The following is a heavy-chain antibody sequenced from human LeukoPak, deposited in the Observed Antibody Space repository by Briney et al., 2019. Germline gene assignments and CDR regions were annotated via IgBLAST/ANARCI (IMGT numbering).Heavy chain of an antibody. J-gene: IGHJ4*02. CDR1: GGSISSSTYY. CDR3: ARHSSHGYSYGFDY. V-gene: IGHV4-39*01. CDR2: IYYSGTT. Sequence: SETLSLTCTGSGGSISSSTYYWGWIRQPPGKGLEWIGSIYYSGTTYCNPSLKSRVTISVDTSKNQFSLKLSSVTAADTSVYYCARHSSHGYSYGFDYWGQGTLVTVSS. D-gene: IGHD5-18*01.